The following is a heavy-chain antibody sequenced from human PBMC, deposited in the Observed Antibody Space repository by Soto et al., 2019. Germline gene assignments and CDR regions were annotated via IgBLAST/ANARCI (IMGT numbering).Heavy chain of an antibody. CDR2: FDPEEGKM. Sequence: ASVKVTCKVSGYSLNELCMHWVRQPPGKGLEWIGGFDPEEGKMIYAQNFQGRVTMTEDTSTDTAYMELNSLTSEDTAIYYCATDLGVALAPLSILYFQQWGQGTVVTVSS. CDR3: ATDLGVALAPLSILYFQQ. J-gene: IGHJ1*01. CDR1: GYSLNELC. V-gene: IGHV1-24*01. D-gene: IGHD3-10*01.